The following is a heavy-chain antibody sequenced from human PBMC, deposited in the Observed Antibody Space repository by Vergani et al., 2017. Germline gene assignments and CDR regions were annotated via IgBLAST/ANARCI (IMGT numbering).Heavy chain of an antibody. J-gene: IGHJ6*02. V-gene: IGHV3-30*02. CDR1: GFTFSSYG. D-gene: IGHD2-2*01. Sequence: QVQLVESGGGVVQPGGSLRLSCAASGFTFSSYGMHWVRQAPGKGLEWVAFIRSDGSNKYYADSVKGRFTISRDNSKNTLYLQMNSLRAEDTAVYYCAKVVVXVPAGRQGYYGMDVWGQGTTVTVSS. CDR2: IRSDGSNK. CDR3: AKVVVXVPAGRQGYYGMDV.